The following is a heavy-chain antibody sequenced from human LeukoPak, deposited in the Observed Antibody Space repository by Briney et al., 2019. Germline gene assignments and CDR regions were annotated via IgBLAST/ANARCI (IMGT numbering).Heavy chain of an antibody. CDR3: VREGNELLSKNFDY. D-gene: IGHD2-21*02. CDR1: GFTFSVHY. CDR2: INPHSGGT. J-gene: IGHJ4*02. V-gene: IGHV1-2*02. Sequence: ASVTVSCKASGFTFSVHYIHWVRQAPGQGGEGVGYINPHSGGTSSPQKFQGRVTMTTDTSISAVYMELSSLTSDDTAMYYCVREGNELLSKNFDYWGQGSLVTVSS.